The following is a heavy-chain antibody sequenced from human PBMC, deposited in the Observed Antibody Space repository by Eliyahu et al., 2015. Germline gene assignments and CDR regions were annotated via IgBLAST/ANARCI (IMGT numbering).Heavy chain of an antibody. CDR1: GXTFSNXA. J-gene: IGHJ4*02. D-gene: IGHD5-18*01. V-gene: IGHV3-30*03. CDR2: ISYDATTK. Sequence: QVXLVESGGDVVRPGGSLXLXCEXSGXTFSNXALHWARQAPGRGLQWVAVISYDATTKYYADSVKGRFTVSRDNFKNTMFLHMDSLKPEDTAQYYCMRANTAMAKEFRVDYWGQGTLVTVSS. CDR3: MRANTAMAKEFRVDY.